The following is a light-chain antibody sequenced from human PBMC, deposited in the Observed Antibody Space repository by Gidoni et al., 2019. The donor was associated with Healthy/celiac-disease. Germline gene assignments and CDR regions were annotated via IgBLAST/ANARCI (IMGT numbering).Light chain of an antibody. Sequence: QPVLTQSPSASTSLGPSVKLTCTLSSGHSSYIIAWHQQQPGKAPRYLMKLEGSGSYNKGSGVPDRFSGSSSGADRYLTISNLQSEDEADYYCETWDSNTRVFGGGTKLTVL. J-gene: IGLJ3*02. CDR2: LEGSGSY. CDR1: SGHSSYI. CDR3: ETWDSNTRV. V-gene: IGLV4-60*03.